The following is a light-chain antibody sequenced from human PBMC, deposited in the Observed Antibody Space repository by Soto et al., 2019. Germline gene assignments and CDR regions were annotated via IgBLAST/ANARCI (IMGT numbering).Light chain of an antibody. Sequence: HSALTQPRSVSGSPGQSVTISCTGTSSDVGDYNFVSWYQQHPGKAPKLMIYDVSKRPSGVPDRFSGSKSGNTASLTISGLQAEDEADYYCCSYAGSYTYVFGTGTKLTVL. CDR2: DVS. J-gene: IGLJ1*01. V-gene: IGLV2-11*01. CDR3: CSYAGSYTYV. CDR1: SSDVGDYNF.